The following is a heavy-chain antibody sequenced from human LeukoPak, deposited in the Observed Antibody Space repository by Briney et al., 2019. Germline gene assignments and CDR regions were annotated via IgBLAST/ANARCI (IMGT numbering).Heavy chain of an antibody. D-gene: IGHD3/OR15-3a*01. CDR1: GGSVSSGSYY. CDR3: ARALGFGPPYFAH. J-gene: IGHJ4*02. Sequence: PSETLSLTCTVSGGSVSSGSYYWSWIRQPPGKGLEWIGYIYYSGSTNSNPSLKSRVTISADTSKNQFSLKLGSVTAADTAVYYCARALGFGPPYFAHWAQEPLVTVPS. CDR2: IYYSGST. V-gene: IGHV4-61*01.